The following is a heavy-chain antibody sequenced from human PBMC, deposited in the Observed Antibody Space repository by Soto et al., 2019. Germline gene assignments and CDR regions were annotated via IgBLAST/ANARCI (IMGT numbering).Heavy chain of an antibody. CDR3: ARDRSCSGGSCPRNFFDY. V-gene: IGHV1-3*01. D-gene: IGHD2-15*01. CDR2: INAGNGNT. J-gene: IGHJ4*02. CDR1: GYTFTSYA. Sequence: ASVKVSCKASGYTFTSYAMHWVRQAPGQRLEWMGWINAGNGNTKYSQKFQGRVTITRDTSASTAYMELSSLRSEDTAVYYCARDRSCSGGSCPRNFFDYWGQGTLVTVSS.